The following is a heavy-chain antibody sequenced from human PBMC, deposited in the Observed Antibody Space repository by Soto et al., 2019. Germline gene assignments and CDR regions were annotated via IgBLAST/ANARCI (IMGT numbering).Heavy chain of an antibody. V-gene: IGHV3-23*01. CDR3: AKGRGYSYGYPFDY. CDR2: ITDSAAST. CDR1: RFTFSNYA. Sequence: RLSCAASRFTFSNYAMSWVRQAPGKGLEWLSTITDSAASTYYADSVKGRCTISRDNSKNTLDLQINSLRAEDTAVYYCAKGRGYSYGYPFDYWGQGTLVTVSS. J-gene: IGHJ4*02. D-gene: IGHD5-18*01.